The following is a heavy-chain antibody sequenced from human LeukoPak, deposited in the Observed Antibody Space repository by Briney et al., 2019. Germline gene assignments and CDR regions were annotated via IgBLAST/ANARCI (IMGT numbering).Heavy chain of an antibody. D-gene: IGHD6-19*01. CDR2: IYPGDSAT. J-gene: IGHJ4*02. Sequence: GESLKISCQGPGYSFTSYWIAWVRQLPGKGLGWMGIIYPGDSATRYSPSFQGQVTISADKSISTAYLQWSSLKASDTAMYYCARRRAVAGVYYFDYWGQGTLVTVSS. V-gene: IGHV5-51*01. CDR3: ARRRAVAGVYYFDY. CDR1: GYSFTSYW.